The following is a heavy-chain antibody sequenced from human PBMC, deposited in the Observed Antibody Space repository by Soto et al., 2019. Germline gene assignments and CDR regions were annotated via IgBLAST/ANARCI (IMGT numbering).Heavy chain of an antibody. CDR2: IYHSGST. CDR3: ARASTTVTTLGY. Sequence: QLQLQESGSGLVKPSQTLSLTCAVSGGSISSGGYSWSWIRQPPGKGLEWIGYIYHSGSTYYNPSLTSRLNIAVDRSENQFSLKLSSVTAADTAVYYCARASTTVTTLGYWGQGTLVTVSS. CDR1: GGSISSGGYS. J-gene: IGHJ4*02. D-gene: IGHD4-17*01. V-gene: IGHV4-30-2*01.